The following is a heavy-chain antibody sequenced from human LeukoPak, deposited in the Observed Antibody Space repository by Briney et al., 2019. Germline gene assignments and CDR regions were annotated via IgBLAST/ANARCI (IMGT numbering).Heavy chain of an antibody. V-gene: IGHV3-7*01. Sequence: GGSLRLSCAASGITVSRYWMSWVRQTPGGGLEWVANIKQDENEQDYVDSVRGRFTISRDNVKNSLYLQMNSLRTDDTAVYYCAKPLMRDRWFGESWGQGTLVAVSS. CDR2: IKQDENEQ. D-gene: IGHD3-10*01. J-gene: IGHJ5*02. CDR3: AKPLMRDRWFGES. CDR1: GITVSRYW.